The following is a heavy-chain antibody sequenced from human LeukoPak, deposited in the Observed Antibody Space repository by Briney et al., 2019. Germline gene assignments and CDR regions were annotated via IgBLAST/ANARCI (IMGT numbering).Heavy chain of an antibody. V-gene: IGHV1-69*01. CDR1: GGTFISYA. CDR2: IIPIFGTA. Sequence: GASVKVSCKASGGTFISYAISWVRQAPGQGLEWMGGIIPIFGTANYAQKFQGRVTITADESTSTAYMELSSLRSEDTAVYYCARDPLWAYDILTGYYYDGMDVWGQGTTVTVSS. D-gene: IGHD3-9*01. CDR3: ARDPLWAYDILTGYYYDGMDV. J-gene: IGHJ6*02.